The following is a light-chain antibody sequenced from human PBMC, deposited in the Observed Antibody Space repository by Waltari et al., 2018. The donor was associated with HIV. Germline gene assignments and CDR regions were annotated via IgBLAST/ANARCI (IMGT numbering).Light chain of an antibody. J-gene: IGKJ2*01. CDR3: QQTYNTPLT. Sequence: DIQMTQSPSSLSASVGDRVTITCRSSQSIINYVNWYQKKPGKAPKLLIYAANTLQSGVPSRFSGSVSGTDFTLTINNQQPEDFATYYCQQTYNTPLTFGHGTKLEIK. V-gene: IGKV1-39*01. CDR1: QSIINY. CDR2: AAN.